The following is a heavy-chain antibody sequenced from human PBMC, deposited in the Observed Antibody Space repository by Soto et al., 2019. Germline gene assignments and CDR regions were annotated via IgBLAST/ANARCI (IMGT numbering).Heavy chain of an antibody. V-gene: IGHV3-30-3*01. D-gene: IGHD2-2*01. CDR2: ISYDGSNK. CDR1: GFTFSSYA. J-gene: IGHJ6*02. CDR3: ARGKVGYCISTSCYGMDV. Sequence: QVQLVESGGGVVQPGRSLRLSCAASGFTFSSYAMHWVRQAPGKGLEWVAVISYDGSNKYYADSVKGRFTISRDNSKNTLYLQMNSLRAEDTAVYYCARGKVGYCISTSCYGMDVWGQGTTVTVSS.